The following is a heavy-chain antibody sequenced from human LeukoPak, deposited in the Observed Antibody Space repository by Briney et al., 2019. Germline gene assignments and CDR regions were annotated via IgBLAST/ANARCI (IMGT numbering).Heavy chain of an antibody. D-gene: IGHD6-19*01. CDR3: ARDSSGWADHIPYWYFDL. CDR1: GYTFTRHY. Sequence: ASVKVSCKASGYTFTRHYMHWVRQAPGQGLEWMGIINPNGDSTTSAQKFQGRVTMTRDMSTSTDYMELSSLKSEDTGVYFCARDSSGWADHIPYWYFDLWGRGNLVTVSS. J-gene: IGHJ2*01. CDR2: INPNGDST. V-gene: IGHV1-46*01.